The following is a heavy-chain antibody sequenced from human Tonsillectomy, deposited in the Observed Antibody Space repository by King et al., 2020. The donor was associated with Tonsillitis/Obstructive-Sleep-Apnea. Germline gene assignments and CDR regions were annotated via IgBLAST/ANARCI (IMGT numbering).Heavy chain of an antibody. CDR2: IDPSDSYT. V-gene: IGHV5-10-1*03. CDR3: ARVDCRSASCYTENWFDL. D-gene: IGHD2-2*02. Sequence: VQLVESGAEVKKPGESLRISCKGSGYSFTSYWITWVRQMPGKGLEWMGRIDPSDSYTNYSPSFQGHVTISVDKSTSTAYLQWSSLKASDTAIYYCARVDCRSASCYTENWFDLWGQGTLVTVSS. CDR1: GYSFTSYW. J-gene: IGHJ5*02.